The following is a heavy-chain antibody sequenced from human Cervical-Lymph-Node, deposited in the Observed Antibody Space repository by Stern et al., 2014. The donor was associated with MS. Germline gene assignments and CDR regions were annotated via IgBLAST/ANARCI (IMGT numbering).Heavy chain of an antibody. Sequence: QLVESGPEVKKPGTSVKVCCKASGFTFINSAVQWVRQARGQRLEWIGGTVVGSGKTNYAQKFQERVTITRDMSSNTAYLELSNLRSDDAATYYCAADPRPYSYYVGFYYYGVDVWGQGTTVSVSS. J-gene: IGHJ6*02. CDR3: AADPRPYSYYVGFYYYGVDV. CDR1: GFTFINSA. V-gene: IGHV1-58*01. D-gene: IGHD4-11*01. CDR2: TVVGSGKT.